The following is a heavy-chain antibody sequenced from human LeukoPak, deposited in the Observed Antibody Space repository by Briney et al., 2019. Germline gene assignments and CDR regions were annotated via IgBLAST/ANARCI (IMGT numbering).Heavy chain of an antibody. J-gene: IGHJ6*04. V-gene: IGHV3-53*01. D-gene: IGHD1-26*01. CDR3: ARDGSSGRGYYYYYGMDV. Sequence: GGSLRLSCAASGFTVNTNYMSWVRQAPGKGLEWVSIMHSVGTTYYADSVKGRFTFSRDNSKNTLYLQMNNLRAEDTAVYYCARDGSSGRGYYYYYGMDVWGEGTTVAVSS. CDR2: MHSVGTT. CDR1: GFTVNTNY.